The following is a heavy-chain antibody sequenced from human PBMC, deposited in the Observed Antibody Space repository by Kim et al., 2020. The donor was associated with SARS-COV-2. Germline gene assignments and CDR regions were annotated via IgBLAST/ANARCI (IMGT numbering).Heavy chain of an antibody. J-gene: IGHJ4*02. Sequence: GGSLRLSCAASGFTFDDYAMHWVRQAPGKGLEWVSGISWNSGSIGYADSVKGRFTISRDNAKNSLYLQMNSLRAEDTALYYCAKDIRRIAVAGIDYWGQGTLVTVSS. D-gene: IGHD6-19*01. CDR3: AKDIRRIAVAGIDY. V-gene: IGHV3-9*01. CDR1: GFTFDDYA. CDR2: ISWNSGSI.